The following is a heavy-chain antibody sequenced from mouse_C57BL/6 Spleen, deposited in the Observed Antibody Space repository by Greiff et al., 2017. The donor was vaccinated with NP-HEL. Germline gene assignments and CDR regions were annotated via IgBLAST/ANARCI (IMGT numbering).Heavy chain of an antibody. CDR3: AAFITTGSRRDY. V-gene: IGHV1-61*01. CDR1: VYTFPSSW. Sequence: QVQLQQPGAELVRPGSSVKLSCEASVYTFPSSWMAWLKQRPGQGLEWIGNIYPSDSETHYNQKFKDKATLTVDKSSSTAYMQLSSLTSEDSAVYYCAAFITTGSRRDYWGQGTTLTVSS. CDR2: IYPSDSET. J-gene: IGHJ2*01. D-gene: IGHD1-1*01.